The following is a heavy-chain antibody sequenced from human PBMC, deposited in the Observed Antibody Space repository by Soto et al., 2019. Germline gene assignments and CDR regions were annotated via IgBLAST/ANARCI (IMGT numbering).Heavy chain of an antibody. Sequence: ASVKVSCKASGYTFTSYGISWVRQAPGQGLEWMGWISAYNGNTNYAQKLQGRVTMTTDTSTSTAYMELRSLRSDATAVYYCARDTVATINYYYYYMDVWGKGTTVTVSS. CDR2: ISAYNGNT. CDR3: ARDTVATINYYYYYMDV. V-gene: IGHV1-18*01. J-gene: IGHJ6*03. CDR1: GYTFTSYG. D-gene: IGHD5-12*01.